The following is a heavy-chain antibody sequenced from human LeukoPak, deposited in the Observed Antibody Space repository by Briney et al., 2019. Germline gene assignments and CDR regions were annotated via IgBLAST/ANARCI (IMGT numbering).Heavy chain of an antibody. J-gene: IGHJ4*02. V-gene: IGHV4-59*01. D-gene: IGHD2/OR15-2a*01. Sequence: PSETLSLTCTVSGGSFSSYYWSWIRQPPGKGLEWIGYIYYSGSTNYKPSLKSRVTISVATSKHQSSLKLSSVTAADTAVYYCARFLPAGYYFDYWGQGTLVTVSS. CDR2: IYYSGST. CDR1: GGSFSSYY. CDR3: ARFLPAGYYFDY.